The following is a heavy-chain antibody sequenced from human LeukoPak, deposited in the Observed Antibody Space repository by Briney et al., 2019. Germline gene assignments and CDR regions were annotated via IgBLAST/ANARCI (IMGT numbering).Heavy chain of an antibody. CDR1: GGSISSSSYY. J-gene: IGHJ4*02. V-gene: IGHV4-39*07. CDR2: IYYSGST. D-gene: IGHD6-6*01. CDR3: ARAQGFLSSSSCFDY. Sequence: SETLSPTCTVSGGSISSSSYYWGWIRQPPGKGLEWIGCIYYSGSTYSNPSLKSRVTISVDTSKNQFSLKLSSVTAADTAVYYCARAQGFLSSSSCFDYWGQGTLVTVSS.